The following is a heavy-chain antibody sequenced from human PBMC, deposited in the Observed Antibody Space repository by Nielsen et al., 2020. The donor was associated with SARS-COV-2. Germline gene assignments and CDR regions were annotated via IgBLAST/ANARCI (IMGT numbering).Heavy chain of an antibody. CDR3: TLLQEHL. Sequence: GESLKISCAASGFSFRDYWMHWVRQAPGKGLVWVSRINDDGSTTSYADSVKGRFTISRDNAKNSLYLQMNSLHQGPIGLPPGTLLQEHLWG. CDR1: GFSFRDYW. J-gene: IGHJ6*01. CDR2: INDDGSTT. V-gene: IGHV3-74*01.